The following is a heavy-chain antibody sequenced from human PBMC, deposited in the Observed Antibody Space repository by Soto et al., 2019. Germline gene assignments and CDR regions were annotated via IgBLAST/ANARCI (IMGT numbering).Heavy chain of an antibody. J-gene: IGHJ4*02. V-gene: IGHV4-59*08. CDR1: GGSISSYY. Sequence: SETLSLTCTVSGGSISSYYWSWIRQPPGKGLEWIGYIYYSGSTNYNPSLKSRVTISVDTSKNQFSLKLSSVTAADTAVYYCARHATSARNFDYWGQGTLVTVSS. CDR3: ARHATSARNFDY. CDR2: IYYSGST.